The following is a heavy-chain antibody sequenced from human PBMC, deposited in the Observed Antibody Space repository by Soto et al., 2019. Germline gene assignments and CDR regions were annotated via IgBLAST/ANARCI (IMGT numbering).Heavy chain of an antibody. D-gene: IGHD4-4*01. J-gene: IGHJ4*02. Sequence: EVQLVESGGGLVQPGGSLRLSCAASGFTFSSYWMHWVRQAPGKGLEWVSRINDDRRRTTYADSVKGRFTISRDNAKNTLSPQMNSLRDDDTAIYYCARRHRPSYTSDYWGQGTLVTVSS. V-gene: IGHV3-74*03. CDR2: INDDRRRT. CDR3: ARRHRPSYTSDY. CDR1: GFTFSSYW.